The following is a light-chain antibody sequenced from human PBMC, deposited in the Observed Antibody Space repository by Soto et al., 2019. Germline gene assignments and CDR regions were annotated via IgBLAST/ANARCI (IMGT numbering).Light chain of an antibody. CDR1: SSDVGAYKY. CDR3: SSYTTYSTLV. Sequence: QSVLTQPASVSGSPGQSITISCTGTSSDVGAYKYVYWYQQHPDKAPRLMIFEVNNRPSGVSSRFSGSKSGNTASLTISGLRAEDEADYYCSSYTTYSTLVFGGGTKVTVL. V-gene: IGLV2-14*01. CDR2: EVN. J-gene: IGLJ2*01.